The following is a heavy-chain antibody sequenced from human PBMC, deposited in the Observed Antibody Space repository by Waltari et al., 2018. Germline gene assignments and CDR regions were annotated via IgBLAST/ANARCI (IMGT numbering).Heavy chain of an antibody. CDR3: ARTCISAACYMIY. CDR1: GYTFRSRC. Sequence: QVQLVQSGGEMKEPGASVKVACEAAGYTFRSRCINWVRPATGQGLEWMGWINTQNGSTNYAQNLQGRVTMTADTSTTTAYMELRSLKSDDTAIYYCARTCISAACYMIYWGQGTLVTVSA. D-gene: IGHD2-2*02. CDR2: INTQNGST. J-gene: IGHJ4*02. V-gene: IGHV1-18*01.